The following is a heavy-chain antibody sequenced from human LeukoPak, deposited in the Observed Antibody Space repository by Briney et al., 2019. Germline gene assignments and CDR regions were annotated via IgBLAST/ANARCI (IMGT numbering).Heavy chain of an antibody. D-gene: IGHD3-16*01. J-gene: IGHJ4*02. CDR2: IYYSGST. CDR3: ALIEYYNYALVY. Sequence: SETLSLTCTFSGASNSWQYWNWIRQPPGKGLEWIGYIYYSGSTNYSPSLKSRVTISIDTSKNQFSLSLRSVTAADTAVSYCALIEYYNYALVYWGQGTLVTVSS. V-gene: IGHV4-59*11. CDR1: GASNSWQY.